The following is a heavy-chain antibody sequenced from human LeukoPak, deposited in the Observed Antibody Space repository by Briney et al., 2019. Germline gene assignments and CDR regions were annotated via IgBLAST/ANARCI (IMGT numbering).Heavy chain of an antibody. Sequence: GSLRLSCAASGFTFSSYGMHWVRQAPGKGLEWVAVISYDGSNKYYADSVKGRLTISRDNSKNTLYLQMNSLRAEDTAVYYCANAPLGGLSGWYPADNSDAFDIWGQGTMVTVSS. J-gene: IGHJ3*02. V-gene: IGHV3-30*18. CDR1: GFTFSSYG. D-gene: IGHD6-19*01. CDR3: ANAPLGGLSGWYPADNSDAFDI. CDR2: ISYDGSNK.